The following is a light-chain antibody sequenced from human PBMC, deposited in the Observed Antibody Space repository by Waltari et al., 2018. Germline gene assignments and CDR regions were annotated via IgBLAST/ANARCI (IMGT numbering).Light chain of an antibody. Sequence: DIQMTQSPSTLSASVGDRVTITCRASQSISSWLAWYQQKPGKAPKLLIYKASSLESGVPSRFSGSGSGTEFTLTISSLQPDDFATYYCQHYDSFPETFGQGTKLEI. J-gene: IGKJ2*01. CDR1: QSISSW. CDR2: KAS. V-gene: IGKV1-5*03. CDR3: QHYDSFPET.